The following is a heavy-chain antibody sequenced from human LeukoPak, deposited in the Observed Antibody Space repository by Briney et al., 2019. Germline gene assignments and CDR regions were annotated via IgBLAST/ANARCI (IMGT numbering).Heavy chain of an antibody. CDR3: ARDRYMGIAAALDAFDI. CDR2: IKQDGSEK. CDR1: GFTVSSNY. Sequence: GGSLRLSCAASGFTVSSNYMSWVRQAPGKGLEWVANIKQDGSEKYYVDSVKGRFTISRDNAKNSLYLQMNSLRAEDTAVYYCARDRYMGIAAALDAFDIWGQGTMVTVSS. D-gene: IGHD6-13*01. V-gene: IGHV3-7*01. J-gene: IGHJ3*02.